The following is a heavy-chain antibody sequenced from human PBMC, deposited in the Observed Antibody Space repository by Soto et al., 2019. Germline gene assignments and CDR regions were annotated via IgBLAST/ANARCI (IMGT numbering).Heavy chain of an antibody. CDR1: GGSISSGGYY. Sequence: QVQLQESGPGLVKPSQTLSLTCTVSGGSISSGGYYWTWIRQHPGKGLEWFGHTYYSGITYYNPSLKSRFTISLDTSKNQFSLKLSSVTAADTAVYYCARGSSIAGLYYGMDVWGQGTTVTVSS. J-gene: IGHJ6*02. V-gene: IGHV4-31*03. CDR3: ARGSSIAGLYYGMDV. D-gene: IGHD6-6*01. CDR2: TYYSGIT.